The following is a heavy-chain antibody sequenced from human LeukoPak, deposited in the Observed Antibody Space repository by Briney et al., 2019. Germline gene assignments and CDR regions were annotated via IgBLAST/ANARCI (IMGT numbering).Heavy chain of an antibody. D-gene: IGHD3-10*01. J-gene: IGHJ5*02. V-gene: IGHV4-38-2*02. CDR1: GYSISSGYY. CDR2: IYHSGST. CDR3: ARGRPDGSGSYYKFDP. Sequence: TSETLSLTCTVSGYSISSGYYWGWVRQSPGKGLEWIGSIYHSGSTYYNPSLKSRVTISVDTSKNQFSLKLSSVTAADTAVYYCARGRPDGSGSYYKFDPWGQGTLVTVSS.